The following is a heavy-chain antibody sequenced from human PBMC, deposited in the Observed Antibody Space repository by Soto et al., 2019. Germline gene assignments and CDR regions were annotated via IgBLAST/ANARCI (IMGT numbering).Heavy chain of an antibody. D-gene: IGHD3-10*01. CDR2: IKSKTDGGTT. CDR1: GFTFSNAW. J-gene: IGHJ6*02. CDR3: STDTLVPGGSPFYDYHYYRIDV. Sequence: GGSLRLSCAASGFTFSNAWMNWVRQAPGKGLEWVGRIKSKTDGGTTDYAAPVKGRFTISRDDSKNTLYLQINSLKTQDTARAYCSTDTLVPGGSPFYDYHYYRIDVWGQGTTVTVSS. V-gene: IGHV3-15*07.